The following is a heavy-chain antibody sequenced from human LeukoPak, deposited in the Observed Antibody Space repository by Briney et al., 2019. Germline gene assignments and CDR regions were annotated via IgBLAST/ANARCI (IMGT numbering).Heavy chain of an antibody. V-gene: IGHV4-39*07. Sequence: SETLSLTCTVSGGSISSSSYYWGWIRQPPGKGLEWIGSIYYSGSTYYNPSLKSRVTISVDTSKNQFSLKLSSVTAADTAVYYCARATPNGYYYGSGSPAFDYWGQGTLVTVSS. J-gene: IGHJ4*02. D-gene: IGHD3-10*01. CDR3: ARATPNGYYYGSGSPAFDY. CDR1: GGSISSSSYY. CDR2: IYYSGST.